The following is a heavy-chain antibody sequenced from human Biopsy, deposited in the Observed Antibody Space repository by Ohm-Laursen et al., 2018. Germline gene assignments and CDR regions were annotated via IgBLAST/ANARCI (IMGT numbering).Heavy chain of an antibody. CDR3: ARQVDFWSGYVDY. J-gene: IGHJ4*02. V-gene: IGHV4-39*01. Sequence: SETLSLTCPVSGGSISDSTYHWGWIRQSPGKGLEWIGNIYYSGNTDYSPSLKIRVTISVDTSNNQFSLKLRSVTAADTAVYYCARQVDFWSGYVDYWGQGTLVAVSS. CDR1: GGSISDSTYH. CDR2: IYYSGNT. D-gene: IGHD3-3*01.